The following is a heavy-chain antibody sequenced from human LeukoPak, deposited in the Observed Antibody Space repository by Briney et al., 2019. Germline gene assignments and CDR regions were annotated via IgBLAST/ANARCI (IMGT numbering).Heavy chain of an antibody. CDR3: AILTGYYRSLGY. J-gene: IGHJ4*02. D-gene: IGHD3-9*01. CDR1: GFTFDDYA. Sequence: GGSLRLSCAASGFTFDDYAMHWVRQAPGKGLEWVSGISWNSGSIGYADSVKGRFTISRDNAKNSLYLQMNSLRAEDTALYYCAILTGYYRSLGYWGQGTLVTVSS. V-gene: IGHV3-9*01. CDR2: ISWNSGSI.